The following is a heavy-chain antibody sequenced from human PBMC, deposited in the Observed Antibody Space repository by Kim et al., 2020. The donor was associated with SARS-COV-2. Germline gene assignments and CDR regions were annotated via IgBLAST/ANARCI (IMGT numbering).Heavy chain of an antibody. J-gene: IGHJ6*02. D-gene: IGHD3-10*01. CDR2: IYYTGST. V-gene: IGHV4-59*01. CDR1: GGSMTSRY. CDR3: ARGGGFEELRGMDV. Sequence: SETLSLTCTVSGGSMTSRYWSWIRQPPGKGLEWIGYIYYTGSTNYNPSLKSRVTLSVDTSKNQFSLKLSSVIAADTAVYHCARGGGFEELRGMDVWGQGTTVTVSS.